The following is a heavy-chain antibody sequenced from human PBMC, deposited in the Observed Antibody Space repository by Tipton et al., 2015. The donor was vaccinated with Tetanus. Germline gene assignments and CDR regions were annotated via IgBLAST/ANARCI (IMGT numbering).Heavy chain of an antibody. CDR3: AREADCSGGSCFSGDFDN. J-gene: IGHJ4*02. V-gene: IGHV3-33*01. Sequence: SLRLSCAASGFIFSSYGIHWVRQAPGKGLEWLAVSWYDGTDTYYADSVKGRFTLSRDNSKNTLYLQMNSLRVEDTAVYYCAREADCSGGSCFSGDFDNWGQGTRVTVSS. CDR1: GFIFSSYG. D-gene: IGHD2-15*01. CDR2: SWYDGTDT.